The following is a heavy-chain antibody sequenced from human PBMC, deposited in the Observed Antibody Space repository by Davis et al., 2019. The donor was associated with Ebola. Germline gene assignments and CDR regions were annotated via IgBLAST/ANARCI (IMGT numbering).Heavy chain of an antibody. D-gene: IGHD1-26*01. V-gene: IGHV4-4*02. J-gene: IGHJ4*02. CDR1: AGSISSSNW. CDR2: IYHSGST. Sequence: MPSETLSLTCAVSAGSISSSNWWRWVRQPPGKGLEWIGEIYHSGSTNYNPSLKSRVTISVDKSKNHFSLRLSSVTAADTAVYYCARVSGSYFNFDYWGQGTLVTVSS. CDR3: ARVSGSYFNFDY.